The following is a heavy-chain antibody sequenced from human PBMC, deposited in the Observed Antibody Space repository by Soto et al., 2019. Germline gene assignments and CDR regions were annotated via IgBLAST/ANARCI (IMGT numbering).Heavy chain of an antibody. CDR3: AREVGDCSSTSSPNWFDP. CDR1: GGPFSSYA. Sequence: SVKVSCKASGGPFSSYAISWVRQAPGQGREWMGGIIPIFGTANYAQKFQGRVTITADESTSTAYMELSSLRSEDTAVYYCAREVGDCSSTSSPNWFDPWGQGXLVTVSS. D-gene: IGHD2-2*01. J-gene: IGHJ5*02. CDR2: IIPIFGTA. V-gene: IGHV1-69*13.